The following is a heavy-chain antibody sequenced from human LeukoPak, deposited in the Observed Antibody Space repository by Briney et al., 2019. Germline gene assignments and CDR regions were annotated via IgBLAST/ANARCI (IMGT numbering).Heavy chain of an antibody. Sequence: SVKVSCKVSGYTLTELSMHWVRQAPGQGLEWMGGIIPVFGTANYAQKFQGRVTITADESTSTAYMEVSNLRSEDTAVYYCARDRDYFDYWGQGTLVTVSS. CDR3: ARDRDYFDY. CDR1: GYTLTELS. D-gene: IGHD3-10*01. J-gene: IGHJ4*02. CDR2: IIPVFGTA. V-gene: IGHV1-69*13.